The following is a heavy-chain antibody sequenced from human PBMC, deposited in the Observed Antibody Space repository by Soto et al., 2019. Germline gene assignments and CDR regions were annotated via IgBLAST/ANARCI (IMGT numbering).Heavy chain of an antibody. Sequence: PGESLKISCKGSGYSFTSYWIGWVRQMPGKGLEWMGIIYPGDSDTRYSPSFQGQVTISADKSISTAYLQWSSLKASDTAMYYCARLPSRCSSTSCYPDYYYYMDVWGKGTTVTVSS. CDR1: GYSFTSYW. J-gene: IGHJ6*03. D-gene: IGHD2-2*01. V-gene: IGHV5-51*01. CDR3: ARLPSRCSSTSCYPDYYYYMDV. CDR2: IYPGDSDT.